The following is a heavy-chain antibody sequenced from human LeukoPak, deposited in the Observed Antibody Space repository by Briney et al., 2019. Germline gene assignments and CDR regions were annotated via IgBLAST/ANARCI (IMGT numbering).Heavy chain of an antibody. CDR3: AKDHIGFIVVVTAGYFDY. Sequence: PGGSLRLSCAASGFTFSSYAMSWVRQAPGKGLEWVSAISGSGGSTYYADSVKGRFTISRDNSKNTLYLQMNSLRAEDAAVYYCAKDHIGFIVVVTAGYFDYWGQGTLVTVSS. CDR1: GFTFSSYA. J-gene: IGHJ4*02. D-gene: IGHD3-22*01. V-gene: IGHV3-23*01. CDR2: ISGSGGST.